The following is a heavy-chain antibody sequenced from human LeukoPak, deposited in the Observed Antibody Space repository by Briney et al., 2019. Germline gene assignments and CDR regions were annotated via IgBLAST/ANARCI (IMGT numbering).Heavy chain of an antibody. Sequence: PSETLSLTCTVSGGSISSYYWSWIRQPPGKGLEWIGYIYYSGSTNYNPSLKSRVTISVDTSKNQFSLKLSSVTAADTAVYYCARGKYSSGWDYNWFDPWGQGTLVTVFS. V-gene: IGHV4-59*01. CDR1: GGSISSYY. CDR3: ARGKYSSGWDYNWFDP. D-gene: IGHD6-19*01. CDR2: IYYSGST. J-gene: IGHJ5*02.